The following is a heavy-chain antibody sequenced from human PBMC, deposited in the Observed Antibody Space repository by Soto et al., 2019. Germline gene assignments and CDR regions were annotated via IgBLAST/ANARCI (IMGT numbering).Heavy chain of an antibody. CDR1: GYTFSTYD. J-gene: IGHJ6*02. D-gene: IGHD4-4*01. V-gene: IGHV1-8*01. Sequence: ASVKVSCRASGYTFSTYDINWVRQATGQGLEWVGWMNPKSGYTGFAQKFQGRVTITRDTSASTAYMELSSLRSEDTAVYYCASSYSNYALIDYYYYGMDVWGQGTTVTVSS. CDR3: ASSYSNYALIDYYYYGMDV. CDR2: MNPKSGYT.